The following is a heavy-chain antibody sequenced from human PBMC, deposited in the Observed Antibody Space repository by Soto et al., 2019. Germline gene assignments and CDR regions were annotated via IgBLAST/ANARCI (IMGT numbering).Heavy chain of an antibody. J-gene: IGHJ4*02. CDR2: IYYSGST. CDR3: ARHKIQLWSAIDY. Sequence: PSETLSLTCTVSGGSISSSSYYWGWIRQPPGKGLEWIGSIYYSGSTYYNPSLKSRVTISVDTSKNQFSLKLSSVTAADTAVYYCARHKIQLWSAIDYWGQGTLVTVSS. CDR1: GGSISSSSYY. D-gene: IGHD5-18*01. V-gene: IGHV4-39*01.